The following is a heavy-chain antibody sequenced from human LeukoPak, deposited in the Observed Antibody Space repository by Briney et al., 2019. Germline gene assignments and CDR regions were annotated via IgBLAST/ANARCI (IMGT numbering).Heavy chain of an antibody. D-gene: IGHD6-19*01. J-gene: IGHJ3*01. CDR3: ACSGRGPFDA. CDR1: GFTFNYAW. Sequence: GGSLRLSCAASGFTFNYAWMSWVRQVPGKGLEWVVNINEGGNEKNYVDSVKGRFTASRDNAQNSLYLQMNSLRVEDTAVYYCACSGRGPFDAWGQGTMVTVSS. V-gene: IGHV3-7*03. CDR2: INEGGNEK.